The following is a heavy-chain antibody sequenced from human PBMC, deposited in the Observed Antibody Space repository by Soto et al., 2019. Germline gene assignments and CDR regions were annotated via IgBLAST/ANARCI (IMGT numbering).Heavy chain of an antibody. V-gene: IGHV3-74*01. Sequence: GAQRLSCAPSGLTLSCPWMHWLLPASGTGLAWVLRIVSDGCSANSAYSVKGRVTVSRDNAKKTLYLQINSLRVEDTAVYYCARDRADPLGDYHPLFVSLGPGTLVTVSS. CDR2: IVSDGCSA. D-gene: IGHD2-21*01. J-gene: IGHJ4*02. CDR3: ARDRADPLGDYHPLFVS. CDR1: GLTLSCPW.